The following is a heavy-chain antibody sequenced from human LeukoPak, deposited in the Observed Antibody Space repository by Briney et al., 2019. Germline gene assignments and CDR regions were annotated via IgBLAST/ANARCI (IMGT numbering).Heavy chain of an antibody. CDR1: GFTFSSYE. CDR2: ISSSGSTI. Sequence: GGSLRLSCAASGFTFSSYEMNWVRQAPGKGLEWISYISSSGSTIYYADSVKGRFTMSRDNAKNSLYLQMNSLRAEDTAVYYCAKDGSVGATIDYWGQGTLVTVSS. V-gene: IGHV3-48*03. CDR3: AKDGSVGATIDY. D-gene: IGHD1-26*01. J-gene: IGHJ4*02.